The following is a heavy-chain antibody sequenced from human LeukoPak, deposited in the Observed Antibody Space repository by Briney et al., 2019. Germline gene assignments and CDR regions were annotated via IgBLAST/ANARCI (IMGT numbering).Heavy chain of an antibody. V-gene: IGHV3-11*01. CDR1: GFTFSDYY. Sequence: GGSLRLSCAASGFTFSDYYLSWIRQAPGKGLEWISYISSSGSTIYYPDSVKGLFTITKDNAKTSLYLKMNSLRAEDTAVYYCARDMDVGAMGSNFDYWGKGPLVTVSS. J-gene: IGHJ4*02. CDR2: ISSSGSTI. CDR3: ARDMDVGAMGSNFDY. D-gene: IGHD1-26*01.